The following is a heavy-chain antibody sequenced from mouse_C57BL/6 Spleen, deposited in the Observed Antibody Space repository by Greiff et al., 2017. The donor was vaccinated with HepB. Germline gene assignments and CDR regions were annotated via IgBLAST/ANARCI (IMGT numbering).Heavy chain of an antibody. J-gene: IGHJ2*01. V-gene: IGHV1-80*01. Sequence: VQLQQSGAELVKPGASVKISCKASGYAFSSYWMNWVKQRPGKGLEWIGQIYPGDGDTNYNGKFKGKATLTADKSSSTAYMQLSSLTSEDSAVYCCARLVKGYYFDYWGQGTTLTVSS. CDR1: GYAFSSYW. D-gene: IGHD1-3*01. CDR3: ARLVKGYYFDY. CDR2: IYPGDGDT.